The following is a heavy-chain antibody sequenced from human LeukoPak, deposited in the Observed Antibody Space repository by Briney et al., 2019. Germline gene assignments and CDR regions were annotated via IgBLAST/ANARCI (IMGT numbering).Heavy chain of an antibody. J-gene: IGHJ4*02. CDR3: TTELDIRPNHY. CDR1: GLTFSNAW. Sequence: PGGSLRLSCAASGLTFSNAWMSWVRQAPGKGLEWVGRIKRKSDGGTTDYAAPVKGRFTISRDDSKNTLYLQMNSLKSEDTAVYYCTTELDIRPNHYWGQGTLVTVSS. V-gene: IGHV3-15*01. D-gene: IGHD3-22*01. CDR2: IKRKSDGGTT.